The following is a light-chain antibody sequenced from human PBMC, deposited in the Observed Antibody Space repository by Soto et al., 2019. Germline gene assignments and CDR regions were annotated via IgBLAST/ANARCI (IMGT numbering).Light chain of an antibody. V-gene: IGLV2-14*01. CDR2: EVN. J-gene: IGLJ1*01. Sequence: QSALTQPASLSGSPGQSITISCTGTSSDIGAYDYVSWFQQHPGKAPKLMISEVNNRPSGVSNRFSGSESGNTAYLTISGLQVEDEAEYFCFSFTPTTTHVLGTGIKVTVL. CDR3: FSFTPTTTHV. CDR1: SSDIGAYDY.